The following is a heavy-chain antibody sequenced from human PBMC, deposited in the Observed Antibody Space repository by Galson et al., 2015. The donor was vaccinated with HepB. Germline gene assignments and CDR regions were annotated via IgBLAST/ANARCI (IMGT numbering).Heavy chain of an antibody. V-gene: IGHV3-30-3*01. CDR1: GFTFSSYA. CDR2: ISYDGSNK. CDR3: AREGYSYARYYYGMDV. J-gene: IGHJ6*02. Sequence: SLRLSCAASGFTFSSYAMHWVRQAPGKGLEWVAVISYDGSNKYYADSVKGRFTISRDNSKNTLYLQMNSLRAEDTAVYYCAREGYSYARYYYGMDVWGQGTTVTVSS. D-gene: IGHD5-18*01.